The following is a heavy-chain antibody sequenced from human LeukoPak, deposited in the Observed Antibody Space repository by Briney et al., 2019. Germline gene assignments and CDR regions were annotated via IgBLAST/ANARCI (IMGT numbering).Heavy chain of an antibody. CDR2: SYSGGST. CDR1: GLTVSSIY. D-gene: IGHD3-10*01. V-gene: IGHV3-66*01. CDR3: ARKEPGVRGAALDY. J-gene: IGHJ4*02. Sequence: GGSLRLSCAASGLTVSSIYMSWVRQAPGKGLEWVSVSYSGGSTYYADSEKCRYTISRDNYKNTLYHQMNSLRAEDTAVYYCARKEPGVRGAALDYWGQGTLVTVSS.